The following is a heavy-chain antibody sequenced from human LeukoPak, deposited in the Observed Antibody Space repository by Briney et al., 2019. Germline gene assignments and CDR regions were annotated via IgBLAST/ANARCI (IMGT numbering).Heavy chain of an antibody. Sequence: YWIGWVRQMPGKGLEWMGIIYPGDSDTRYSPSFQGQVTISADKSISTAYLQWSSLKASDTAMYYCATMAVAGTNYFDYWGQGTLVTVSS. CDR1: YW. CDR3: ATMAVAGTNYFDY. CDR2: IYPGDSDT. D-gene: IGHD6-19*01. J-gene: IGHJ4*02. V-gene: IGHV5-51*01.